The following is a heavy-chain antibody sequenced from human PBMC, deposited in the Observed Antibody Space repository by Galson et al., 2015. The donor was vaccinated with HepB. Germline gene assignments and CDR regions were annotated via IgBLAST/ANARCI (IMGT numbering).Heavy chain of an antibody. D-gene: IGHD2-2*01. V-gene: IGHV3-15*01. CDR2: IKSKTDGGTT. CDR3: TTEWAPADHYDY. Sequence: SLRLSCAASGFTFSNAWMSWVRQAPGKGLEWVGRIKSKTDGGTTDYAAPVKGRFTISRDDSKNTLYLQMNSLKTEDTAVYYCTTEWAPADHYDYWGQGTLVTVSS. CDR1: GFTFSNAW. J-gene: IGHJ4*02.